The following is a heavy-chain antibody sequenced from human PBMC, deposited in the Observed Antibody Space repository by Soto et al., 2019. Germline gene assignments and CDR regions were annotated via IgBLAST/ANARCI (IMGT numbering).Heavy chain of an antibody. CDR2: IYYSGST. V-gene: IGHV4-31*03. J-gene: IGHJ6*02. Sequence: PSETLSLTCTVSGGSISSGGFYWSWLRQHPGKGLEWIGYIYYSGSTYYNPSLKSRVTISVDTSKNQFSLKLSSVTAADTAVYYCARDLLRYFGWLPGHLYYYDYGMDVWGQGTTVTVSS. D-gene: IGHD3-9*01. CDR3: ARDLLRYFGWLPGHLYYYDYGMDV. CDR1: GGSISSGGFY.